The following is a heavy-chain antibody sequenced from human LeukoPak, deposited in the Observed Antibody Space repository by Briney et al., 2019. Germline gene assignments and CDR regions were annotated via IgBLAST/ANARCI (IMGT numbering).Heavy chain of an antibody. D-gene: IGHD1-26*01. CDR3: AREESIGSYQLLHDY. CDR2: ISPYNGNT. CDR1: GYTFINYG. Sequence: AASVKVSCKASGYTFINYGISWVRQAPGQGLEWMGWISPYNGNTKYLQKLQGRVTMTTDTSTSTAYMEVSSLRSDDTAVYYCAREESIGSYQLLHDYWGQGTLVTVSS. J-gene: IGHJ4*02. V-gene: IGHV1-18*01.